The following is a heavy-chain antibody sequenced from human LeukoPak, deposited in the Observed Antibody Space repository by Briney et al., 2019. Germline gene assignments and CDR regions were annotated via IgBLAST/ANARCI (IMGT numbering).Heavy chain of an antibody. CDR1: GYTFTSYG. V-gene: IGHV1-18*01. CDR2: ISAYNGNT. D-gene: IGHD6-13*01. Sequence: EASVKVSCXASGYTFTSYGISWVRQARGQGLEWMGWISAYNGNTNYAQKLQGRVTMTTDTSTSTAYMELRSLRSDDTAVYYCARDLAGNYYSSSWYGYYYYYMDVWGKGTTVTVSS. CDR3: ARDLAGNYYSSSWYGYYYYYMDV. J-gene: IGHJ6*03.